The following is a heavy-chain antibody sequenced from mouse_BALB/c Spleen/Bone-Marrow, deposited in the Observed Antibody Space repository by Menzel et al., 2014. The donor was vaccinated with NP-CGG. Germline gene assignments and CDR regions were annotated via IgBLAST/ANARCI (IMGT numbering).Heavy chain of an antibody. V-gene: IGHV1S34*01. Sequence: LVKTGASVKISCKASGHSFTGYYMHWVKQSPGQSLEWIGYISCYNGATSYNQKFKGKASFTVDTSSSTAYMQFNSLTSEDAAVYFCARRDYRYDGFAYWGQGTLVTVSA. CDR1: GHSFTGYY. J-gene: IGHJ3*01. CDR2: ISCYNGAT. D-gene: IGHD2-14*01. CDR3: ARRDYRYDGFAY.